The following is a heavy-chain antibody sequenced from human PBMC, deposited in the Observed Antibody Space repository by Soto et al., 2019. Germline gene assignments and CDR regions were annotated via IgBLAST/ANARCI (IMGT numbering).Heavy chain of an antibody. CDR1: GGTFSSYA. CDR3: AREYYDSSGYSFAFDI. CDR2: IIPIFGTA. V-gene: IGHV1-69*13. J-gene: IGHJ3*02. Sequence: GASVKVSCKASGGTFSSYAISWVRQAPGQGLEWMGGIIPIFGTANYAQKFQGRVTITADESTSTAYMELSSLRSEDTAVYYCAREYYDSSGYSFAFDIWGQGTMVTVSS. D-gene: IGHD3-22*01.